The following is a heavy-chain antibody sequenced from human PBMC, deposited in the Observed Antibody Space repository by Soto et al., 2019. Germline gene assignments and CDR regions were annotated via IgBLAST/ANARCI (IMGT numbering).Heavy chain of an antibody. Sequence: SETLSLTCSVSGGSISSTTHYWGWIRQPPGKGLEWIGDIYYSGITRYNPSLKSRVTISVDTSRNQLSLELRSVTAADTAVYYCARHGYYYDSTGYYYFIWGQGTEDTVS. CDR3: ARHGYYYDSTGYYYFI. J-gene: IGHJ4*02. CDR1: GGSISSTTHY. D-gene: IGHD3-22*01. CDR2: IYYSGIT. V-gene: IGHV4-39*01.